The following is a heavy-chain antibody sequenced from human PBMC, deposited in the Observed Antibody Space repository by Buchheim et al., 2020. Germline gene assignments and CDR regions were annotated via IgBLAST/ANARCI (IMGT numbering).Heavy chain of an antibody. Sequence: QVQLVESGGGVVQPGRSLRLSCAASGFTFSSYGMHWVRQAPGKGLEWVAVIWYDGSNKYYADSVKGRFTISRDNSKNTLYLQMNSLRAEDTAVYYCARAGTGFGYYYYYMDVWGKGTT. J-gene: IGHJ6*03. CDR3: ARAGTGFGYYYYYMDV. V-gene: IGHV3-33*01. D-gene: IGHD1-1*01. CDR1: GFTFSSYG. CDR2: IWYDGSNK.